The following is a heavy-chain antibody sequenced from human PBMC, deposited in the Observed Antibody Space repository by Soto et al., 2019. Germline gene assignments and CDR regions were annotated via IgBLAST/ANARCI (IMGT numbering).Heavy chain of an antibody. CDR3: ARPRGPTLFDY. CDR1: GGSISSSSYY. Sequence: SETLSLTCTVSGGSISSSSYYWGWIRQPPGKGLEWIGSIYYSGSTYYNPSLKSRVTISVDTSKNQFSLKLSSVTAADTAVYYCARPRGPTLFDYWGQGTLVTVSS. D-gene: IGHD3-10*01. J-gene: IGHJ4*02. CDR2: IYYSGST. V-gene: IGHV4-39*01.